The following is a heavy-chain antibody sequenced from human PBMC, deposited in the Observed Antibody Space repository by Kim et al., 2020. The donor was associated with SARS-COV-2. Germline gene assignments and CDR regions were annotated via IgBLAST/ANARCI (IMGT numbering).Heavy chain of an antibody. J-gene: IGHJ4*02. CDR3: ASYFGSGSYYGPGW. CDR2: ISSSSSTI. D-gene: IGHD3-10*01. V-gene: IGHV3-48*02. Sequence: GGSLRLSCAVSGFTFRSYSMNWVRQAPGKGLEWVSYISSSSSTIYYADSVKGRFTISRDNAKNSLYLQMNSLRDEDTAVYYFASYFGSGSYYGPGWWGQGTLVTVSS. CDR1: GFTFRSYS.